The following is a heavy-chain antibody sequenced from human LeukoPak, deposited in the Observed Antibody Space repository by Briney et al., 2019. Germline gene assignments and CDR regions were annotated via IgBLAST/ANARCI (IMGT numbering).Heavy chain of an antibody. V-gene: IGHV3-30-3*01. J-gene: IGHJ4*02. CDR1: GFTFSSYA. D-gene: IGHD3-9*01. CDR2: ISYDGSNK. Sequence: GGSLRLSCAASGFTFSSYAMHWVRQAPGKGLEWVAVISYDGSNKYYADSVKGRFTISRDNSKNTLYLQMNSLRAEDTAVYYCAGEGQEFDLYWGQGPLVPVSS. CDR3: AGEGQEFDLY.